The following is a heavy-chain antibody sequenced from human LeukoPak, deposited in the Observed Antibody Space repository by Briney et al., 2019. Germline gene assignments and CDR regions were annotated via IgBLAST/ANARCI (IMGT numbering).Heavy chain of an antibody. CDR3: ARVNSYYDSSGPRGEYYFDY. Sequence: GGSLRLSCAGSGWMHWVRQAPGKGLVWVSGINGLGTATYYADSVKGRFTISRDNAKNTVFLQMNSLRAEDTAVYYCARVNSYYDSSGPRGEYYFDYWGQGTLVTVSS. CDR2: INGLGTAT. D-gene: IGHD3-22*01. V-gene: IGHV3-74*01. CDR1: GW. J-gene: IGHJ4*02.